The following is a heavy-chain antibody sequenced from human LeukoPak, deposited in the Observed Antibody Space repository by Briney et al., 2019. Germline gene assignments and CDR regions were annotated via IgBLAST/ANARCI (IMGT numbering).Heavy chain of an antibody. CDR2: INAGNGNT. CDR3: ARVGNDYGDYYYFDY. Sequence: ASVKVSCKASGYTFTSYAMHWVRQAPGQRLEWMGWINAGNGNTKYSQKFQGRVTITRDTSASTAYMELSSLRSEDTAVYYCARVGNDYGDYYYFDYWGQGTLVTVSS. J-gene: IGHJ4*02. D-gene: IGHD4-17*01. CDR1: GYTFTSYA. V-gene: IGHV1-3*01.